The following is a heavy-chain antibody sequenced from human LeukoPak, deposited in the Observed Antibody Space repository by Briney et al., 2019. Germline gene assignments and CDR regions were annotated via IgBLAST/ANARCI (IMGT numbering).Heavy chain of an antibody. CDR1: GGTFSSYA. Sequence: SVKVSCKASGGTFSSYAISWVRQAPGQGLEWMGGIIPIFGTANYAQKFQGRVTITADESTSTAYMELSSLRSEDTAVYYCARGWCSGGSCYSGFYYWGQGTLVTVSS. V-gene: IGHV1-69*13. J-gene: IGHJ4*02. CDR3: ARGWCSGGSCYSGFYY. CDR2: IIPIFGTA. D-gene: IGHD2-15*01.